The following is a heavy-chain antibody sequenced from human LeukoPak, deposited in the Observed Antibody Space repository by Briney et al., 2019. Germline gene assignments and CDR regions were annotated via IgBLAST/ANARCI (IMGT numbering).Heavy chain of an antibody. CDR2: ISAYNGNT. D-gene: IGHD1-26*01. CDR3: ARGTRGSYPTAFDI. V-gene: IGHV1-18*01. CDR1: GYTFTSYG. J-gene: IGHJ3*02. Sequence: EASVTVSCKASGYTFTSYGISWVRQAPGQGLEWMGWISAYNGNTNYAQKLQGRVTMTTATSTSTAYMDLRSLRSDDTAVYYCARGTRGSYPTAFDIWGQGTMVTVSS.